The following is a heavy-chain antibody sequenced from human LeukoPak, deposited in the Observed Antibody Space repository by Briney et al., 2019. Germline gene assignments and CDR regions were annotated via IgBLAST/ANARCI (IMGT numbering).Heavy chain of an antibody. D-gene: IGHD3-22*01. J-gene: IGHJ4*02. CDR3: AEDPDYFDSSGYYDN. V-gene: IGHV3-43*01. CDR2: ISWDGGST. CDR1: GFTFDDYS. Sequence: GGSLRLSCAASGFTFDDYSMHWVRQAPGKGLEWVSLISWDGGSTYYADSVKGRFTISRDNSKNSLYLQMNSLRTEDTALYYCAEDPDYFDSSGYYDNWGQGTLVTVSS.